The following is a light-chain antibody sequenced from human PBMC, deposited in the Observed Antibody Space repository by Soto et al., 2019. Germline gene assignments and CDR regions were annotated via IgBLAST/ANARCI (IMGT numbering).Light chain of an antibody. CDR2: EVT. J-gene: IGLJ2*01. Sequence: QSALTQPPSASGSPGQSVTIYCTGTSSDVGYYDYVSWYQQHPGKAPKLMMYEVTKRPSGVPERFSGSKSGNTASLTVSGLQAEDEADYCCSSYAGSNNLGVFGGGTKLTV. CDR3: SSYAGSNNLGV. CDR1: SSDVGYYDY. V-gene: IGLV2-8*01.